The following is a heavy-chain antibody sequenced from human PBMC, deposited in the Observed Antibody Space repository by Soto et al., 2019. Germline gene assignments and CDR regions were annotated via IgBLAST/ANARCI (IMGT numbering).Heavy chain of an antibody. CDR1: GFTFSSYG. Sequence: GGTLRLSCAASGFTFSSYGMHWVRQAPGKGLEWVAVIWYDGSNKYYADSVKGRFTISRDNSKNTLYLQMNSLRAEDTAVYYCASYCSGGSCYLPASELAFDIWGQGTMVTVSS. CDR2: IWYDGSNK. CDR3: ASYCSGGSCYLPASELAFDI. J-gene: IGHJ3*02. D-gene: IGHD2-15*01. V-gene: IGHV3-33*01.